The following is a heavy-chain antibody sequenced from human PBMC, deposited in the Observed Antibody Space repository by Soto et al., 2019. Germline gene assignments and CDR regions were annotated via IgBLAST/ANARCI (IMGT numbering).Heavy chain of an antibody. D-gene: IGHD2-15*01. CDR3: ARYGSGECNRGSCYSPFDY. Sequence: PSETLSLTCAVSGGSISSGDYSWNWIRQPPGKGLEWIGYIYYSGSTYYNPSLRSRVTISVDTSKNQFSLKLSSVTAADTAVYYCARYGSGECNRGSCYSPFDYWGQGTLVTVSS. V-gene: IGHV4-30-4*08. CDR2: IYYSGST. CDR1: GGSISSGDYS. J-gene: IGHJ4*02.